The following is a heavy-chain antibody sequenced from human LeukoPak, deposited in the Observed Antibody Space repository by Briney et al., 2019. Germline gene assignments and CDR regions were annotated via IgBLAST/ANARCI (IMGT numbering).Heavy chain of an antibody. Sequence: GVSLRLSCAASGFTFRSYEMNWVRQAPGKGLEWVSYISSGGSTKYYADSVKGRFTISRDNAKNSLYLQMNSLRAEDTAVYYCARDRWFDPWGQGTLVTVSS. CDR2: ISSGGSTK. V-gene: IGHV3-48*03. J-gene: IGHJ5*02. CDR1: GFTFRSYE. CDR3: ARDRWFDP.